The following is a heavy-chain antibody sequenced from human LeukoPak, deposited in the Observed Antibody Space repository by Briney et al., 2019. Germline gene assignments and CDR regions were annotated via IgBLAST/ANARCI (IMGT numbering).Heavy chain of an antibody. J-gene: IGHJ6*02. CDR1: GFTFSSYG. Sequence: GRSLRLSCAASGFTFSSYGIYWVRQAPGKGLEWVAVISYDGSYKYYTESVKGRFTISRDSSKNTLYLQMDSLRAEDTAVYYCARDRGYFDNSAYYSTPHYYYGMDVWGQGTTVTVSS. V-gene: IGHV3-30*03. D-gene: IGHD3-22*01. CDR2: ISYDGSYK. CDR3: ARDRGYFDNSAYYSTPHYYYGMDV.